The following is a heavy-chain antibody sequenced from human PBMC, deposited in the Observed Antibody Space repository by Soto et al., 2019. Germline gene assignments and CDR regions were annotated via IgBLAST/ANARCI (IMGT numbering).Heavy chain of an antibody. J-gene: IGHJ4*02. CDR2: IFSNDEK. CDR3: ARRDSSWSHSFDY. V-gene: IGHV2-26*01. D-gene: IGHD6-13*01. Sequence: QVTLKESGPVLVKPTETLTLTCTVSGVSLSNARMGVSWIRQPPGKALEWLAHIFSNDEKSYSTSLKSMLTSSKDTSKSQVVLNITSMDPVDRATYYCARRDSSWSHSFDYWGQGTLVTVSS. CDR1: GVSLSNARMG.